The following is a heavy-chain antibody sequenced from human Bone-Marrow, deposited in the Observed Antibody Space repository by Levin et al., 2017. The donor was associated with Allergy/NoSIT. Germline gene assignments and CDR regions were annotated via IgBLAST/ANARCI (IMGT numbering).Heavy chain of an antibody. J-gene: IGHJ4*02. V-gene: IGHV3-53*01. CDR3: ARGWFGELLSH. CDR2: IYSGGST. Sequence: GESLKISCAASGFTVSSNYISWVRPSPVKGPEWVSVIYSGGSTYYADSVKGRFTISRDNSKNTLYLQMNSLRAEDTAVYYCARGWFGELLSHWGQGTLVTVSS. D-gene: IGHD3-10*01. CDR1: GFTVSSNY.